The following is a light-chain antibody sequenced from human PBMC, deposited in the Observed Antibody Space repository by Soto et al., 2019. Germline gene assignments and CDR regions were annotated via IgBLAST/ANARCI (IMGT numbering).Light chain of an antibody. J-gene: IGKJ1*01. V-gene: IGKV3-15*01. CDR1: QSVYNN. Sequence: EIVMTQSPATLSVSPGERATLSCRASQSVYNNLAWYQQKPGQAPRLLIYGASTRATGIPARFSGSGSGTEFTLTISSLQTEDVATYFCQQYNSYTPTFGPGTKVEI. CDR2: GAS. CDR3: QQYNSYTPT.